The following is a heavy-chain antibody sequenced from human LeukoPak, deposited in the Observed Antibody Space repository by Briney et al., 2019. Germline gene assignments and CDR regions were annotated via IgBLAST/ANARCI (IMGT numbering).Heavy chain of an antibody. CDR3: AREADSGYYRTVDY. CDR2: MSDDGSEK. D-gene: IGHD2-15*01. CDR1: GFTLSRFA. V-gene: IGHV3-30-3*01. J-gene: IGHJ4*02. Sequence: PGRSLTLSCTSSGFTLSRFAMHWVRQAPGKGLEWLGHMSDDGSEKHYVDSVRGRFTIPRDPSKNTLYLEMTSLRTEDTAVYYCAREADSGYYRTVDYWGQGTMVTVS.